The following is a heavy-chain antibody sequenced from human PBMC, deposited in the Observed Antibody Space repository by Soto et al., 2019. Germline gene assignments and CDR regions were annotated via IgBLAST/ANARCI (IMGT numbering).Heavy chain of an antibody. CDR2: FDPEDGET. CDR3: ATDPGAARPFDY. D-gene: IGHD6-6*01. J-gene: IGHJ4*02. CDR1: GYTLTELS. Sequence: ASVKVSCKVSGYTLTELSMHWVRQAPGKGLEWMGGFDPEDGETIYAQKFQGRVTMTEDASTDTAYMELSSLRSEDTAVYYCATDPGAARPFDYWGQGTLVTVSS. V-gene: IGHV1-24*01.